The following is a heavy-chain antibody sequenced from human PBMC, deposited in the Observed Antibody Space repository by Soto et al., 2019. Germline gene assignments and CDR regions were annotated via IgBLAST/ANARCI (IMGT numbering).Heavy chain of an antibody. V-gene: IGHV5-51*01. J-gene: IGHJ6*01. CDR1: GYSFTSYW. Sequence: GESLKISCKGSGYSFTSYWIGCVRQMPGKGLEWMGIIYPGDSDTRYSPSFQGQVTISADKSISTAYLQWSSLKASDTAMYYCARHRKIRRGWDAYYYYVMYVWRQGTTVTGSS. CDR3: ARHRKIRRGWDAYYYYVMYV. CDR2: IYPGDSDT. D-gene: IGHD6-19*01.